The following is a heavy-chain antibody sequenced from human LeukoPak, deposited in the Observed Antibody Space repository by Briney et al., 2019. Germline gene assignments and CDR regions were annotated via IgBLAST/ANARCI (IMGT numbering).Heavy chain of an antibody. CDR1: GDSVSSNSAA. J-gene: IGHJ4*02. Sequence: SQTLSLTCAISGDSVSSNSAAWNWIRQSPSRGLEWLGRTYYRSKWHSYYAPSVKSRITINPDTSKNQFSLQLKSVTPEDTAVYYCARMVGPVSDFWGQGTLVTASS. CDR3: ARMVGPVSDF. D-gene: IGHD3-10*01. CDR2: TYYRSKWHS. V-gene: IGHV6-1*01.